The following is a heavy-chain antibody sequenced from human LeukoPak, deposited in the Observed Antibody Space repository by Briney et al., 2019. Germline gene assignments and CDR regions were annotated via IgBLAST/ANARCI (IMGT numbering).Heavy chain of an antibody. J-gene: IGHJ4*02. D-gene: IGHD3-10*01. CDR3: AKDPGITMVRSDY. CDR2: ISGSGGST. V-gene: IGHV3-23*01. Sequence: GGSLRLSCAASGFTFSSYAMSWVRQAPGKGLEWVSAISGSGGSTYYADSVKGRSTISRDNSKNTLYLQMNSLRAEDTAVYYCAKDPGITMVRSDYWGQGTLVTVSS. CDR1: GFTFSSYA.